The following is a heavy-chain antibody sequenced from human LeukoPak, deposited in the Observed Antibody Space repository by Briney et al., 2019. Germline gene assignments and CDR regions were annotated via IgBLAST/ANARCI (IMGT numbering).Heavy chain of an antibody. V-gene: IGHV4-39*07. CDR1: GGSISSYY. Sequence: SETLSLTCTVSGGSISSYYWSWIRQPPGKGLEWIGSIYYSGSSYYNPSLKSRVTMSVDTSKNQFSLKLSSVTAADTAVYYCARSRVTTTKYYGMDVWGQGTTVTVSS. J-gene: IGHJ6*02. CDR3: ARSRVTTTKYYGMDV. CDR2: IYYSGSS. D-gene: IGHD4-17*01.